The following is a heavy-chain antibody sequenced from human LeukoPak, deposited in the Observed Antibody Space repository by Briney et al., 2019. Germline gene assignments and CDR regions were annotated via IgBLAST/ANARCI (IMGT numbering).Heavy chain of an antibody. V-gene: IGHV3-53*01. CDR3: ARGSLDYGDYFAFDI. CDR2: IYSGGST. D-gene: IGHD4-17*01. CDR1: GFTVSSNY. Sequence: GGSLRLSCAASGFTVSSNYMSWVRQAPRKGLEWVSGIYSGGSTYYADSVKGRFTISRDNSKNTLYLQMNSLRAEDTAVYYCARGSLDYGDYFAFDIWGQGTMVTVSS. J-gene: IGHJ3*02.